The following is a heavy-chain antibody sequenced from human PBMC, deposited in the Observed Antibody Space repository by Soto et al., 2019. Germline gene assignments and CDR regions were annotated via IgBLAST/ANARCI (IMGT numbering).Heavy chain of an antibody. D-gene: IGHD1-1*01. J-gene: IGHJ6*02. CDR3: ARDGRKELWVEGLNAMDV. CDR1: GYPFSTYG. V-gene: IGHV1-18*01. Sequence: QGQLVQSAPEVRKPGASVKVSCKASGYPFSTYGISWVRQAPGQGLEWMGWISGYNGQTNYAQKFRGRVTFTTDTXAXTSXMELRSLRSADTATYFCARDGRKELWVEGLNAMDVWGQGTTVTVSS. CDR2: ISGYNGQT.